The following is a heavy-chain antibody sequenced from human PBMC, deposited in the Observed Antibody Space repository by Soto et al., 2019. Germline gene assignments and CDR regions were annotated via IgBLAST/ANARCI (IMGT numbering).Heavy chain of an antibody. CDR1: GFKFSNYG. D-gene: IGHD3-3*01. CDR3: ARVGFYDFWSGYNYLDY. CDR2: ISSTGSYI. Sequence: GGSLRLSCAASGFKFSNYGMNWVRQAPGKGLEWVSSISSTGSYIYYADSMKGRFTISRDNAKNSLYLQMNSLRAEDTAVYYCARVGFYDFWSGYNYLDYWGQGTLVTVSS. V-gene: IGHV3-21*01. J-gene: IGHJ4*02.